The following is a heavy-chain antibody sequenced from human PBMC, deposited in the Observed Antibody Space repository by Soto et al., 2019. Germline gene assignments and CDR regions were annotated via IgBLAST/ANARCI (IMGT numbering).Heavy chain of an antibody. D-gene: IGHD5-12*01. J-gene: IGHJ5*02. CDR3: VREESAYDGNWFDP. Sequence: QVQLVESGGGVVQPGRSLKLSCAASGFTFSRYGMHWVRQAPGKGLEWVAVIFYDGSRKEYAASLKGRFTISRDNSKNTLYLQMNSLRAEDTAMYYCVREESAYDGNWFDPWGQGTLVTVSS. CDR2: IFYDGSRK. CDR1: GFTFSRYG. V-gene: IGHV3-33*01.